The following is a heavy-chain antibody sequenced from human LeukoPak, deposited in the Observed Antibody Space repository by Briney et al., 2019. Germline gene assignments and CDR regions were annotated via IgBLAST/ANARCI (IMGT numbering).Heavy chain of an antibody. CDR2: INPSGGST. CDR1: GYTFTSHF. J-gene: IGHJ4*02. Sequence: ASVNVSCKASGYTFTSHFMHWVRQAPGQGLEWMGIINPSGGSTSYAQKFQGRVTMTRDTSTSTVYMELSSLRSEDTAVYYCARTAGRTFDYWGQGTLVTVSS. D-gene: IGHD6-6*01. V-gene: IGHV1-46*01. CDR3: ARTAGRTFDY.